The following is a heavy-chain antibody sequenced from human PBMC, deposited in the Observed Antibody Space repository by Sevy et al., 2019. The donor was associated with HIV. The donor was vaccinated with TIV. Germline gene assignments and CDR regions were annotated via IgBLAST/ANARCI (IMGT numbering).Heavy chain of an antibody. D-gene: IGHD2-15*01. V-gene: IGHV1-24*01. CDR3: ATVGLGYYSGSSYYQGDWFDP. Sequence: ASVKVSCKVFGYSLSKLSMHWVRQAPGKGLEWMGSLDPGNGEITYAQTLQGRVTMTEDTSTDTAYMELGSLTSEETATYYCATVGLGYYSGSSYYQGDWFDPWGQGTLVTVSS. CDR1: GYSLSKLS. CDR2: LDPGNGEI. J-gene: IGHJ5*02.